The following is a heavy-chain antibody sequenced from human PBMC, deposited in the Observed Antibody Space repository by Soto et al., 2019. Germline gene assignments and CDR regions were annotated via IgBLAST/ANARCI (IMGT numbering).Heavy chain of an antibody. J-gene: IGHJ3*02. D-gene: IGHD6-6*01. CDR1: GGSISSGDYY. Sequence: QVQLQESGPGLVKPSQTLSLTCSVSGGSISSGDYYWSWIRQPPGKGLEWIAYIYYSGIIYYTPSLKIRVTMSRDTSKNQFFLNLDSVTAADTAVYYCAREVGEVDYSSSSDAFDIWGQGTMVTVSS. V-gene: IGHV4-30-4*01. CDR2: IYYSGII. CDR3: AREVGEVDYSSSSDAFDI.